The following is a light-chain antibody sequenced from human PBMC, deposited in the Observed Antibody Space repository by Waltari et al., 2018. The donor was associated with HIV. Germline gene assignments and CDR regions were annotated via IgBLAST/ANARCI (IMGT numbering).Light chain of an antibody. V-gene: IGLV1-44*01. CDR3: ATWDDSLNGWV. CDR2: SND. Sequence: QSLLTQQPLASGTPGQRVTISCSRRSYNLGSTTVSWYHKVPGTAPKDRIYSNDDRPSGVPDRFSGSKSGASASLAISGLQSEDEADYYCATWDDSLNGWVFGGGTKVTVL. J-gene: IGLJ3*02. CDR1: SYNLGSTT.